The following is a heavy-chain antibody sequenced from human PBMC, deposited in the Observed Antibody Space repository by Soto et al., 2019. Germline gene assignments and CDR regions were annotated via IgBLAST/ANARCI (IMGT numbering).Heavy chain of an antibody. V-gene: IGHV3-48*01. CDR3: AREGGMDV. CDR2: ISTSGSTI. J-gene: IGHJ6*02. Sequence: SGGSLRLSCAASGFTFSSYSINWVRQAPGKGLEWVSYISTSGSTIYYADSVKGRFTISRDNARNSVYLQVNSLRAEDTAVYYCAREGGMDVWGQGTTVAVSS. CDR1: GFTFSSYS.